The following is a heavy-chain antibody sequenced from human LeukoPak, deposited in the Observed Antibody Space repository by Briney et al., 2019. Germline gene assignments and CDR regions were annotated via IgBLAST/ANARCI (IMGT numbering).Heavy chain of an antibody. CDR2: ISYDGSNK. D-gene: IGHD5-18*01. V-gene: IGHV3-30*04. Sequence: GGSLRLSCAASGFPFSSYAMHWVRQAPGKGLEWVAVISYDGSNKYYADSVKGRFTISRDNSKNTLYLQMNSLRAEDTAVYYCARDRSWGTAMALYYFDYWGQGTLVTVSS. CDR1: GFPFSSYA. J-gene: IGHJ4*02. CDR3: ARDRSWGTAMALYYFDY.